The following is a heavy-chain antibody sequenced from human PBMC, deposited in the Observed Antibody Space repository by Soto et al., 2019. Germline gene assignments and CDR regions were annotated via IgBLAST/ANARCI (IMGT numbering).Heavy chain of an antibody. J-gene: IGHJ5*02. CDR2: IYYIGST. CDR1: GGSIRGYY. D-gene: IGHD3-16*01. V-gene: IGHV4-59*08. CDR3: AMTKTTLYYWFDP. Sequence: PSETLSLTCTVTGGSIRGYYWSWIRKTPGKGLEWVDHIYYIGSTNYNPSIKSRLTISVDTSKNQFYLMLSSVTAADMAMYYCAMTKTTLYYWFDPWGQGTQVTVSS.